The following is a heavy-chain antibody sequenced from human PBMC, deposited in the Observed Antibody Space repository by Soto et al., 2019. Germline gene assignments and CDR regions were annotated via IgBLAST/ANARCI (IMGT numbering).Heavy chain of an antibody. CDR3: TRLHFIVEPGINY. D-gene: IGHD6-13*01. CDR2: IRTKSNHYAT. J-gene: IGHJ4*02. V-gene: IGHV3-73*01. CDR1: GLSFSDSG. Sequence: PGGSLRLSCAASGLSFSDSGIHWVRQACGKGLEWVGRIRTKSNHYATAYAASVKGRFTISRDDSRNTAYLQMNSLETEVTAVYYCTRLHFIVEPGINYWGQGTLVTVSS.